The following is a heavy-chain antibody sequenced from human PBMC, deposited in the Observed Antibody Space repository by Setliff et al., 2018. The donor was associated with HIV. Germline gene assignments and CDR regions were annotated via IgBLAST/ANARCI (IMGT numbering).Heavy chain of an antibody. CDR2: IFYSGSA. CDR3: AREDSSYHYFDS. CDR1: GGSISSSNYY. D-gene: IGHD3-22*01. Sequence: SETLSLTCTVPGGSISSSNYYWGWIRQPPGKGREWIGSIFYSGSANYNPSLTSPVTISVDTSKNQFSLKLRSVTAADTAVYWCAREDSSYHYFDSWGQGMLVTVS. J-gene: IGHJ4*02. V-gene: IGHV4-39*02.